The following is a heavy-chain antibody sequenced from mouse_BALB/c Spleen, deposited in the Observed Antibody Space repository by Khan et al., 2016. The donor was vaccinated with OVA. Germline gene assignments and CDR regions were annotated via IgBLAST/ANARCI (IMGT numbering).Heavy chain of an antibody. V-gene: IGHV1S132*01. CDR1: GYTFTSYW. J-gene: IGHJ3*01. CDR3: ARGYFGNYEFVY. Sequence: QVQLKESGAELVKPGASVKLSCKTSGYTFTSYWIKWVKQRPGQGLGWMGQIIPGTGTTNYNENFKGKATLTVDTSSSTAYMQLSSLTSEDSAVYFCARGYFGNYEFVYWGQGTLVTVSP. D-gene: IGHD2-1*01. CDR2: IIPGTGTT.